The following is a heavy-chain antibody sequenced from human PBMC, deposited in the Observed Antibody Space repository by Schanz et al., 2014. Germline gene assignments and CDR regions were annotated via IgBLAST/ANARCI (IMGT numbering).Heavy chain of an antibody. CDR1: GVTFSTYP. Sequence: QVQLVQSGAEVKKPGSSMKVSCKASGVTFSTYPINWLRQGPGQGLEWMGRIIPIHGIVNYAQRVQDRVRITADKSTSTAYRELSSLTSEDTAVHYCASGRGFYDYWGQGTLVTVSS. J-gene: IGHJ4*02. CDR3: ASGRGFYDY. D-gene: IGHD3-10*01. V-gene: IGHV1-69*09. CDR2: IIPIHGIV.